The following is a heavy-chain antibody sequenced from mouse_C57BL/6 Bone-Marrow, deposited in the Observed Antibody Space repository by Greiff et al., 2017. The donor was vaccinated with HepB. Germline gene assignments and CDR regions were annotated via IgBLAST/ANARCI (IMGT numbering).Heavy chain of an antibody. D-gene: IGHD1-1*01. V-gene: IGHV5-9-1*02. J-gene: IGHJ2*01. CDR3: TRRGGVVYFDY. CDR1: GFTFSSYA. CDR2: ISSGGDYI. Sequence: EVKLVESGEGLVKPGGSLKLSCAASGFTFSSYAMSWVRQTPEKRLEWVAYISSGGDYIYYADTVKGRFTISRDNARNTLYLQMSSLKSEDTAMYYCTRRGGVVYFDYWGQGTTRTVSS.